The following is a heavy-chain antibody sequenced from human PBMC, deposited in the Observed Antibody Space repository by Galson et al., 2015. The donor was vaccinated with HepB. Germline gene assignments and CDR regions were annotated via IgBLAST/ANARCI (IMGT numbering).Heavy chain of an antibody. D-gene: IGHD6-13*01. CDR1: GYTFTSYA. J-gene: IGHJ5*02. CDR2: INTNTGNP. Sequence: SVKVSCKASGYTFTSYAMNWVRQAPGQGLEWMGWINTNTGNPTYAQGFTGRFVFSLDTSVSTAYLQWSSLKASDTAMYYCARVGYSSSWYGFTGGAPTQLWWFDPWGQGTLVTVSS. V-gene: IGHV7-4-1*02. CDR3: ARVGYSSSWYGFTGGAPTQLWWFDP.